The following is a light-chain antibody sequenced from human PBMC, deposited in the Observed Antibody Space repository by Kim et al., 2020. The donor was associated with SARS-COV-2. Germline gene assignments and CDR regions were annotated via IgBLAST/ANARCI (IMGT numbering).Light chain of an antibody. CDR1: QSIGNW. Sequence: ASVGDRVTITCRASQSIGNWVAWFQQKPGKAPQLLIDKASTLEAEVPSRFSGSGAGTDFTLTISSLQPDDFATYYCQHYNSYPWTFGQGTKVDIK. J-gene: IGKJ1*01. CDR3: QHYNSYPWT. CDR2: KAS. V-gene: IGKV1-5*03.